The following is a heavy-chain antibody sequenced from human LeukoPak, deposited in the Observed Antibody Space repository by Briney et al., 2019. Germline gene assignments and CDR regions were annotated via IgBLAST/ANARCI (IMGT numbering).Heavy chain of an antibody. CDR1: VFTFRSYA. CDR2: FGGSGDST. Sequence: PGASLRLSCGASVFTFRSYAMSWARRAPGKGLEGVSAFGGSGDSTYYADSVKGRFTISRDNSMSTLYLQMSSLSGEDTAVYLCAKNEKYQMLSNYYCGMDVWGQGTTVTVSS. CDR3: AKNEKYQMLSNYYCGMDV. D-gene: IGHD2-2*01. J-gene: IGHJ6*02. V-gene: IGHV3-23*01.